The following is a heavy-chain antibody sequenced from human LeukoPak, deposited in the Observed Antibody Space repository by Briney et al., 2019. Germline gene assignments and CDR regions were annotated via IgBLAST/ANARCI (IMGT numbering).Heavy chain of an antibody. V-gene: IGHV3-30*04. Sequence: GGSLRLSCAASGFTFSSYAMHWARQAPGKGLEWVAVISYDGSNKYYADSVKGRFTISRDNSKNTLYLQMNSLRAEDTAVYYCARDGVYYYGSGSYLDYWGQGTPVTVSS. J-gene: IGHJ4*02. D-gene: IGHD3-10*01. CDR2: ISYDGSNK. CDR3: ARDGVYYYGSGSYLDY. CDR1: GFTFSSYA.